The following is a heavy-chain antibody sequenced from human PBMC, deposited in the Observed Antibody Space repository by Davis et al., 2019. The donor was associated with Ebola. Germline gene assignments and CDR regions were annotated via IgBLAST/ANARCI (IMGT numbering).Heavy chain of an antibody. V-gene: IGHV3-48*02. J-gene: IGHJ4*02. D-gene: IGHD3-10*02. Sequence: PWGSLRLSCVTSGFTFTSYSFNWIRQTPGKGLEWIAHINTRGDARVYADSVRGRFTISSDDAANSLSLQMDSLKHEDTAVYYCVRDYLFAFDSWGQGTPVTVSS. CDR3: VRDYLFAFDS. CDR2: INTRGDAR. CDR1: GFTFTSYS.